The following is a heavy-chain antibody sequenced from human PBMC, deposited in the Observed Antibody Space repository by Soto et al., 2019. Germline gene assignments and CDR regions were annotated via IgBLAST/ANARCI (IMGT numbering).Heavy chain of an antibody. Sequence: SETLSLTCTVSGGSIFRYYWSWIRQPPGKGLEWIGYIYYSGSTNYNPSLRSRVTISVDTSKNQFSLRLSSVTAADTAVYYCARHKVYCSSTSCQTYDYWGQGTLVTVSS. CDR1: GGSIFRYY. CDR2: IYYSGST. V-gene: IGHV4-59*08. J-gene: IGHJ4*02. CDR3: ARHKVYCSSTSCQTYDY. D-gene: IGHD2-2*01.